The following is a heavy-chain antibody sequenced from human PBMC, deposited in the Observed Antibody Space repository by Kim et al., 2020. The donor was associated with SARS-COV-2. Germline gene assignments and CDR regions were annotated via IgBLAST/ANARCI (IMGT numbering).Heavy chain of an antibody. D-gene: IGHD3-3*01. CDR1: GFTFSSYS. CDR3: ARDGQFLEWLSPWYYY. Sequence: LSLTCAASGFTFSSYSMNWVRQAPGKGLEWVSSISSSSSSSYIYYADSVKGRFTISRDNAKNSLYLQMNSLRAEDTAVYYCARDGQFLEWLSPWYYY. J-gene: IGHJ6*01. CDR2: ISSSSSSSYI. V-gene: IGHV3-21*01.